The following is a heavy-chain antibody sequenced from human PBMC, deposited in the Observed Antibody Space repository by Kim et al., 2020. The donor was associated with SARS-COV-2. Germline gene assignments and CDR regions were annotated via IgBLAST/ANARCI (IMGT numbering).Heavy chain of an antibody. CDR2: IDPADSYV. D-gene: IGHD1-26*01. V-gene: IGHV5-10-1*01. CDR3: ARQNSAYYSDAFDV. Sequence: GESLKISCQISGYTFTNFWITWVRQIPGKGLEYIGRIDPADSYVNYNPSFEGHVSLSVDTSVNTAFIHWSSLRASDSATYYCARQNSAYYSDAFDVWGQG. CDR1: GYTFTNFW. J-gene: IGHJ3*01.